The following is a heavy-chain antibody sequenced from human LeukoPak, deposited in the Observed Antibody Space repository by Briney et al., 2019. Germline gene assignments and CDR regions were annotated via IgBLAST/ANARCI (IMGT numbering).Heavy chain of an antibody. CDR1: GFTFSSYG. D-gene: IGHD1-26*01. V-gene: IGHV3-30*03. CDR2: ISYDGSNK. CDR3: ARSARRWELLDYYFDY. Sequence: GGSLRLSCAASGFTFSSYGMHWVRQAPGKGLEWVAVISYDGSNKYYADSVKGRFTISRDNSKNTLYLQMNSLRAEDTAVYCCARSARRWELLDYYFDYWGQGTLVTVSS. J-gene: IGHJ4*02.